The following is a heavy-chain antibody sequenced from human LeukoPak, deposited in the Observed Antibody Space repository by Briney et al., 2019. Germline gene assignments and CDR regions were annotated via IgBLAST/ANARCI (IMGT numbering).Heavy chain of an antibody. V-gene: IGHV1-2*02. Sequence: ASVKVSCKASGYTFTGYYMHWVRQAPGQGLEWMGWINPNSGGTNYAQKFQGRVTMTRDTSISTAYMELSRLRSDDTAVYYCARARRDDFWSGYPDAFDIWGQGTMVTVSS. CDR2: INPNSGGT. CDR3: ARARRDDFWSGYPDAFDI. J-gene: IGHJ3*02. D-gene: IGHD3-3*01. CDR1: GYTFTGYY.